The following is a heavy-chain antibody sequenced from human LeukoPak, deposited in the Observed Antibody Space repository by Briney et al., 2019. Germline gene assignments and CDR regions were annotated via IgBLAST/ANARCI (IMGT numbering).Heavy chain of an antibody. CDR3: QSARPYGYYYYMDV. D-gene: IGHD6-6*01. CDR1: GFTFSGSA. Sequence: GGSLRLSCAASGFTFSGSAMHWVRQASGKGLEWVGRIRSKANSYATAYAASVKGRFTISRDDSKNTAYLQMNSLKTEDTAVYYCQSARPYGYYYYMDVWGKGTTVTFSS. V-gene: IGHV3-73*01. J-gene: IGHJ6*03. CDR2: IRSKANSYAT.